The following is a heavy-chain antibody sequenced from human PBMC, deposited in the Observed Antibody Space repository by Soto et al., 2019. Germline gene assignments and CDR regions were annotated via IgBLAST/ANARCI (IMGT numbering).Heavy chain of an antibody. CDR2: ISWDGGST. CDR1: GFTFDDYT. D-gene: IGHD3-10*01. V-gene: IGHV3-43*01. CDR3: AKDRTGYGSGSYLFDY. J-gene: IGHJ4*02. Sequence: EVQLVASGGVVVQPGGSLRLSCAASGFTFDDYTMHWVRQAPGKGLEWVSLISWDGGSTYYADSVKGRFTISRDNSKNSLYLQMNSLRTEDTALYYCAKDRTGYGSGSYLFDYWGQGTLVTVSS.